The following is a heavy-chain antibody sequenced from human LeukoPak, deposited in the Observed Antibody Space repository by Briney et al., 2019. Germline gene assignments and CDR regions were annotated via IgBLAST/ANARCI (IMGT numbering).Heavy chain of an antibody. D-gene: IGHD1-7*01. Sequence: PSETLSLTCTVSGGPISGYYWSWIRQPAGKGLEWLGLIYSSGTTTYNPSLKSRVTMSVDTSKNHFSLKLSSVTAADTAVYYCARPWNYAADSWGQGTLVTVSS. J-gene: IGHJ4*02. CDR1: GGPISGYY. V-gene: IGHV4-4*07. CDR2: IYSSGTT. CDR3: ARPWNYAADS.